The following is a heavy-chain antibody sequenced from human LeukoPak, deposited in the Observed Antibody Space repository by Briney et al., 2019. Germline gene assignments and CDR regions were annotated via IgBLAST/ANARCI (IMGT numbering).Heavy chain of an antibody. CDR1: GFTFDDYA. Sequence: GGSLRLSCAASGFTFDDYAMHWVRQAPGKGLEWVSGISWNSGSIGYADSVKGRFTISRDNSKNTLYLQVNSLRAEDTAVYYCARDNFLGSSGPFDYWGQGTLVTVSS. D-gene: IGHD3-22*01. V-gene: IGHV3-9*01. CDR3: ARDNFLGSSGPFDY. CDR2: ISWNSGSI. J-gene: IGHJ4*02.